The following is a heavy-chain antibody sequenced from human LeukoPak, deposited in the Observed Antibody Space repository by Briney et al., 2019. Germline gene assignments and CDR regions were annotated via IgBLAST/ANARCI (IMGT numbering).Heavy chain of an antibody. CDR1: GYTFTSYY. CDR3: ARGIYGGRDYYFDY. J-gene: IGHJ4*02. CDR2: ISAYNGTT. Sequence: ASVKVSCKASGYTFTSYYMHGVRQAAGQGLEWMGWISAYNGTTNYAQKLQGTVTMTTDTSTSTAYMELRSLRSDDTAVYYCARGIYGGRDYYFDYWGQGTLVTVSS. D-gene: IGHD4-23*01. V-gene: IGHV1-18*04.